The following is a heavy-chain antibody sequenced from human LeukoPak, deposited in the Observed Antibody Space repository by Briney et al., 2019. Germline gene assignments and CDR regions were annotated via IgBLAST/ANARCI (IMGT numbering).Heavy chain of an antibody. CDR1: GYTFTSYA. CDR3: AIPSGGAVAGTDFFDY. CDR2: IIPIFGTA. D-gene: IGHD6-19*01. V-gene: IGHV1-69*13. J-gene: IGHJ4*02. Sequence: SVKVSCKASGYTFTSYAISWVRQAPGQGLEWMGGIIPIFGTANYAQKFQGRVTITADESTSTAYMELSSLRSEDTAVYYCAIPSGGAVAGTDFFDYWGQGTLVTVSS.